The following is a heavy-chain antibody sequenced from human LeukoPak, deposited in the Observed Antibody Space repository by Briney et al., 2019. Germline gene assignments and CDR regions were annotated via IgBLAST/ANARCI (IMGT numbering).Heavy chain of an antibody. CDR1: GYTFTSYN. J-gene: IGHJ6*02. CDR2: INPSGGST. V-gene: IGHV1-46*03. CDR3: AREIRYGDSTVDV. D-gene: IGHD4-17*01. Sequence: ASVKVSCKASGYTFTSYNMYWVRQAPGQGLEWMGIINPSGGSTSYAQKFQGRATMTRDTSTSTVYMELSSLRSEDTAVYYCAREIRYGDSTVDVWGQGTTVTVSS.